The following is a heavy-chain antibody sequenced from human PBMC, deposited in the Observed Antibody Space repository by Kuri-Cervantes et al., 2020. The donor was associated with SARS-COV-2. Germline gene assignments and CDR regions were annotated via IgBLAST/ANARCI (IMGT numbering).Heavy chain of an antibody. Sequence: GGSLRLSCAASGFTFSSYWMSWVHQAPGKGLEWVANIKQDGSEKYYVDSVKGRFTISRDNAKNSLYLQMNSLRDEDTAVYYCARALKYSSSPYYYYYYMDVWGKGTTVTVSS. D-gene: IGHD6-6*01. CDR2: IKQDGSEK. CDR3: ARALKYSSSPYYYYYYMDV. CDR1: GFTFSSYW. V-gene: IGHV3-7*01. J-gene: IGHJ6*03.